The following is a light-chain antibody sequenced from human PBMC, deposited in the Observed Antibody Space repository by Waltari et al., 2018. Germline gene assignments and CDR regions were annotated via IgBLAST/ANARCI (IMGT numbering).Light chain of an antibody. CDR1: ALPKQY. V-gene: IGLV3-25*03. CDR2: KDS. Sequence: SYELTQPPSVSVSPGQTARTTCPRDALPKQYAYRYQQKPGQAPVLVIYKDSERPSGIPERFSGSSSGTTVTLTISGVQAEDEADYYCQSADSSGTYVVFGGGTKLTVL. CDR3: QSADSSGTYVV. J-gene: IGLJ2*01.